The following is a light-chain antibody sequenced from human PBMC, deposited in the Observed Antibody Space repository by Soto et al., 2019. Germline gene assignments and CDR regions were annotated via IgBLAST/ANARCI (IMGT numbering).Light chain of an antibody. V-gene: IGLV1-40*01. CDR2: RNN. Sequence: QAVVTQPPSVSGAPGQRVTISCTGSSSNIGTGYDVHWYQQLPGTAPKLLIYRNNNRPSGVPDRFSGSKSGTSASLAITGLQADDEADYYCQSYDSSLSGSVVFGGGTKVTVL. CDR1: SSNIGTGYD. CDR3: QSYDSSLSGSVV. J-gene: IGLJ2*01.